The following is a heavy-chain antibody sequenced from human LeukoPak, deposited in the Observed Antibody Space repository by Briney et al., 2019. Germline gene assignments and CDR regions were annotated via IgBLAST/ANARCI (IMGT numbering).Heavy chain of an antibody. V-gene: IGHV1-18*01. D-gene: IGHD6-19*01. J-gene: IGHJ4*02. CDR1: GHTFTSYG. CDR2: ISAYNGNT. CDR3: ARGAEFIAVAGNFDY. Sequence: GASVKVSCKASGHTFTSYGISWVRQAPGQGLEWMGWISAYNGNTNYAQKLQGRVTMTTDTSTSTAYMELRSLRSDDTAVYYCARGAEFIAVAGNFDYWGQGTLVTVSS.